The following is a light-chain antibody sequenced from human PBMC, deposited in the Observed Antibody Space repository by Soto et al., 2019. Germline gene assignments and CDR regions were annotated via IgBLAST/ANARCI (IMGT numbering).Light chain of an antibody. CDR2: AAS. CDR3: QQANSFPYT. J-gene: IGKJ5*01. CDR1: QGISSW. Sequence: DIQMTQSPSSVCASVGDRVTITCRASQGISSWLAWYQQRPGKAPRLLIYAASTLESGVPSRFSGSGSGTAFTLTINSLQPEDFATYYCQQANSFPYTFGQGTRLEIK. V-gene: IGKV1-12*01.